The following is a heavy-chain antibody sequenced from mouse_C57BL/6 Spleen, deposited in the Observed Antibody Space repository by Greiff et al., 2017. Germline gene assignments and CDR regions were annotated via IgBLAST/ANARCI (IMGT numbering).Heavy chain of an antibody. CDR3: ARWPTGTGYFDY. Sequence: QVQLQQSGAELVKPGASVKMSCKASGYTFTSYWITWVKQRPGQGLEWIGDIYPGSGSTNYNEKFKSKATLTVDTSSSTAYMQLSSLTSEDSAVYYCARWPTGTGYFDYWGQGTTLTVSS. D-gene: IGHD4-1*02. CDR2: IYPGSGST. V-gene: IGHV1-55*01. J-gene: IGHJ2*01. CDR1: GYTFTSYW.